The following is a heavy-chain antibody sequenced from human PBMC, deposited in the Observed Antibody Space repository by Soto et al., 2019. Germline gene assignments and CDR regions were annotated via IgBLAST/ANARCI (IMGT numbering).Heavy chain of an antibody. D-gene: IGHD2-2*01. V-gene: IGHV3-33*06. CDR2: IWADGNNR. CDR3: AKLGSSSWSPHYYFDY. CDR1: GCTFGSFG. J-gene: IGHJ4*02. Sequence: GVSLRLSCAASGCTFGSFGMHWVRQPPGRGLEWVALIWADGNNRNYADSVKGRFTISRDNSKNTLYLQMNSLRAEDTAVYYCAKLGSSSWSPHYYFDYWGQGTLVTVS.